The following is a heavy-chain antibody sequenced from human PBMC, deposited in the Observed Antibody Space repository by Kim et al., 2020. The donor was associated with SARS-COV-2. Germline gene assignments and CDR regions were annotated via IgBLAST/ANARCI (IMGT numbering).Heavy chain of an antibody. Sequence: SETLSLTCTVSGGSISSYYWSWIRQPPGKGLEWIGYIYYSGSTNYNPSLKSRVTISVDTSKNQFSLKLSSVTAADTAVYYCARGRYDYVWGSYRIDAFDIWGQGTMVTVSS. V-gene: IGHV4-59*13. CDR3: ARGRYDYVWGSYRIDAFDI. CDR1: GGSISSYY. D-gene: IGHD3-16*02. J-gene: IGHJ3*02. CDR2: IYYSGST.